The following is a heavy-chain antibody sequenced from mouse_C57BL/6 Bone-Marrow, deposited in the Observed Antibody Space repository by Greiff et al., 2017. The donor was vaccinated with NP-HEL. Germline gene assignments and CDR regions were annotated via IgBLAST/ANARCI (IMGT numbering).Heavy chain of an antibody. CDR3: TYGNYYYAMDY. D-gene: IGHD2-1*01. CDR1: GYTFTSYW. Sequence: EVQLQQSGTVLARPGASVKMSCKTSGYTFTSYWMHWVKQRPGQGLEWIGAIYPGNSVTSHNQTFKGKAKLTAVTSASTAYMELSSLTNEDSAVYYCTYGNYYYAMDYWGQGTSVTVSS. J-gene: IGHJ4*01. CDR2: IYPGNSVT. V-gene: IGHV1-5*01.